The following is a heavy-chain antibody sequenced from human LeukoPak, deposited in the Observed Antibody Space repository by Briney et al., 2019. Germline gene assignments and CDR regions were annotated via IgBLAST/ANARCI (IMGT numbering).Heavy chain of an antibody. CDR1: GGSISSDNW. CDR2: IYHSGST. V-gene: IGHV4-4*02. CDR3: ARGPLIPAAIDCWFDP. D-gene: IGHD2-2*01. Sequence: PSETLSLTCAVSGGSISSDNWWSWVRQPPGQGLEWIGEIYHSGSTNYNPSLKSRVTISIDKSKNQFSLKLSSVTAADTAMYYCARGPLIPAAIDCWFDPWGQGTRVTVSS. J-gene: IGHJ5*02.